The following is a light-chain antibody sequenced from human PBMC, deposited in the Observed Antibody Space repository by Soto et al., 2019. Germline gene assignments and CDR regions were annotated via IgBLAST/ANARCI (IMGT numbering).Light chain of an antibody. J-gene: IGKJ2*02. CDR2: VAS. V-gene: IGKV3-15*01. Sequence: EIVMTQSPATLSVSPGERATLSCRASQSVSSNLAWYQQKPGQTPKLLIYVASTRATGIPARFSGSGSGTEFTLTISSLQSEDFAVYYCQQYGISPPCTFGQGTKLEIK. CDR3: QQYGISPPCT. CDR1: QSVSSN.